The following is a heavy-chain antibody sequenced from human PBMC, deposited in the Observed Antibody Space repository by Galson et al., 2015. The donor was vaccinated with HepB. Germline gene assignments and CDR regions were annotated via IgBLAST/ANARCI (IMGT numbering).Heavy chain of an antibody. D-gene: IGHD2-21*01. Sequence: SLRLSCAASGFNFSDYCMPWVRQAPGKGLEWVANINQDGSDTNYVDSVKGRFTISRDNSKNSLYLQINSLRVEDTALYYCARGGDGESNYWVQGTLLTVSS. V-gene: IGHV3-7*03. J-gene: IGHJ4*02. CDR1: GFNFSDYC. CDR3: ARGGDGESNY. CDR2: INQDGSDT.